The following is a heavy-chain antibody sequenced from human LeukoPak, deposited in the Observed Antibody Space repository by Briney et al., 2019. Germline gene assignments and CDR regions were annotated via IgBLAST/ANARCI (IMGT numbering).Heavy chain of an antibody. J-gene: IGHJ5*02. D-gene: IGHD1-7*01. CDR3: ARLPYNWNYDSWLDP. V-gene: IGHV1-18*01. Sequence: ALVKVSCKASGYTFTSYGISWVRQAPGQGLEWMGWISAYNGNTNYAQKLQGRVTMTTDTSTSTAYMELRSLRSDDTAVYYCARLPYNWNYDSWLDPWGQGTLVTVSS. CDR1: GYTFTSYG. CDR2: ISAYNGNT.